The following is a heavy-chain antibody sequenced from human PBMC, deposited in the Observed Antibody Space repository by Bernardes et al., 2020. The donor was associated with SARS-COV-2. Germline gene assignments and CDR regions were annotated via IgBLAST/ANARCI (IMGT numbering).Heavy chain of an antibody. V-gene: IGHV3-48*03. CDR1: GFTFSSSV. CDR3: AREYTYGFDS. CDR2: ISTRGSTK. Sequence: GGSLRLSCAASGFTFSSSVMNWVRQAPGKGLEWVSYISTRGSTKYYADSVKGRFTISRDNAKNSLYLQMNSLRAEDTAVYYCAREYTYGFDSWGQGTLVTVSS. J-gene: IGHJ4*02. D-gene: IGHD5-18*01.